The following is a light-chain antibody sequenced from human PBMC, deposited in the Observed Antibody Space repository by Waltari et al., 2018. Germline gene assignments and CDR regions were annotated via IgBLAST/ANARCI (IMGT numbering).Light chain of an antibody. CDR2: AVT. CDR1: SSDVGVHHY. V-gene: IGLV2-14*03. J-gene: IGLJ3*02. CDR3: CSLSCDTTWV. Sequence: QSALTQPASASGPPGQSITISCTGTSSDVGVHHYVSWYQQYPGKAPKLLIYAVTKRPAGVFSLFSVSRSGKSASLTVSELQPEDEADYYCCSLSCDTTWVFGGGTKLTVL.